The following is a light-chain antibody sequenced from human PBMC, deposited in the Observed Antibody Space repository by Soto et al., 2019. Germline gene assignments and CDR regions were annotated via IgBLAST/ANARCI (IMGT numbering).Light chain of an antibody. J-gene: IGKJ4*01. CDR1: QHVDIW. CDR3: QQYNTFPLT. V-gene: IGKV1D-16*01. CDR2: AAS. Sequence: DIQMTQSPSSVSASVGDRVTITCRASQHVDIWLVWHQQKPGKPPKCLIFAASTLQSGVPSRFSGSGSGTDFTLTISSLQPEDVATYYCQQYNTFPLTFGGGTKVEIK.